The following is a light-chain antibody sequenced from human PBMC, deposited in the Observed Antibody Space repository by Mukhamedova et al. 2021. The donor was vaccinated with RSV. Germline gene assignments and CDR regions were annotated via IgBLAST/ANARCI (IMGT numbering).Light chain of an antibody. CDR2: GKN. V-gene: IGLV3-19*01. Sequence: GKNNRPSGIPDRFSGSSSGNTASLTITGAQAEDEADYYCNSRDSRGNHHVVFGGATKLTAL. CDR3: NSRDSRGNHHVV. J-gene: IGLJ2*01.